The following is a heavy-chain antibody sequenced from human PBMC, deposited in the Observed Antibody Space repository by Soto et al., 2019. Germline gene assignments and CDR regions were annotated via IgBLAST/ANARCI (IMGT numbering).Heavy chain of an antibody. D-gene: IGHD5-12*01. Sequence: GESQRLSCAAGGFTFSSYGMHWVRQAPGKGLEWVAVISDDGSNKYYADYVKGRFTISRDNSKNTMYLQKNTLTAEDTAVYYCAKDLRDGYHYLANEGMLVWGPGATVKVSS. CDR3: AKDLRDGYHYLANEGMLV. J-gene: IGHJ6*02. CDR2: ISDDGSNK. V-gene: IGHV3-30*18. CDR1: GFTFSSYG.